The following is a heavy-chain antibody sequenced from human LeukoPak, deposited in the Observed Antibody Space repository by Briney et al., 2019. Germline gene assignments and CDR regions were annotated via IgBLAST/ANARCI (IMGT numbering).Heavy chain of an antibody. CDR1: GFTFSDYW. CDR3: ARDRIAAVGHWRWFDP. V-gene: IGHV3-7*04. D-gene: IGHD6-25*01. J-gene: IGHJ5*02. Sequence: GGSLTLSCAASGFTFSDYWMTWVRQAPGKGLEWVANIKQDGREKCYVDSVKGRFTISRDNAKNSLYLQMNSLRVEDTAVYYCARDRIAAVGHWRWFDPWGQGTLVTVSS. CDR2: IKQDGREK.